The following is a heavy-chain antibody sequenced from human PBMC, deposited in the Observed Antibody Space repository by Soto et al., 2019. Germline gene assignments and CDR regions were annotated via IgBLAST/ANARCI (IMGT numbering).Heavy chain of an antibody. CDR2: FDPEDGET. J-gene: IGHJ3*02. D-gene: IGHD1-26*01. Sequence: ASVKVSCKVSGYTLTALSMHWVRQAPGKGLEWMGGFDPEDGETIYAQKFQGRVTMTEDTSTDTAYMELSSLRSEDTAVYYCASAAGNATWETEDAFDIWGQGTMVTVS. CDR1: GYTLTALS. CDR3: ASAAGNATWETEDAFDI. V-gene: IGHV1-24*01.